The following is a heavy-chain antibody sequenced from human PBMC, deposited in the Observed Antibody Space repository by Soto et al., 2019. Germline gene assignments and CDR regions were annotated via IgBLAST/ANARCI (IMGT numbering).Heavy chain of an antibody. Sequence: GGSLRLSCAASGFTFSSYGMHWVRQAPGKGLEWVAVIWYDGSNKYYADSVKDRFTISRDNSKNTLYLQMNSLRAEDTAVYYCARGSTGDYYDSSGYRVWGQGTLVTVSS. J-gene: IGHJ4*02. D-gene: IGHD3-22*01. CDR3: ARGSTGDYYDSSGYRV. V-gene: IGHV3-33*01. CDR1: GFTFSSYG. CDR2: IWYDGSNK.